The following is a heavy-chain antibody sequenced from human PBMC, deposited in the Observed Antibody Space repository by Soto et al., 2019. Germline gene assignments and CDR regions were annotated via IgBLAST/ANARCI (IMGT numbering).Heavy chain of an antibody. J-gene: IGHJ4*02. V-gene: IGHV4-59*02. CDR1: GGYVHSYY. CDR2: IYYTGST. CDR3: ARARVRGVSPDYDF. D-gene: IGHD2-8*01. Sequence: PSETLSLTCSVSGGYVHSYYWSWLRQSPGRGLEWIAYIYYTGSTKYNPSLKSRATISLDTSENEVYLKMTSVTAADTAVYYCARARVRGVSPDYDFWGQGTQVTVSS.